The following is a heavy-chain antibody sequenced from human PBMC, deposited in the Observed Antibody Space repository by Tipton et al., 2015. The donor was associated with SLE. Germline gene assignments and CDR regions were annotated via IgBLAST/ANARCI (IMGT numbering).Heavy chain of an antibody. V-gene: IGHV3-53*01. D-gene: IGHD3-10*01. CDR1: GFTVSSNY. Sequence: SLRLSCAASGFTVSSNYMSWVRQAPGEGLEWVSVIYSGGSTYYAASVKGRFTISRDNSRNTLYLQMNSLRAADTAVYYCARAMVRWEWYFDYWGQGTLVTVSS. CDR2: IYSGGST. J-gene: IGHJ4*02. CDR3: ARAMVRWEWYFDY.